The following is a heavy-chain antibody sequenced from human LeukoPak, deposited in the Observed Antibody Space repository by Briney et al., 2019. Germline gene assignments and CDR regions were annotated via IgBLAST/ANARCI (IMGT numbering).Heavy chain of an antibody. CDR2: INPGTNIV. CDR3: TRDPRLCDH. V-gene: IGHV3-11*01. D-gene: IGHD2/OR15-2a*01. J-gene: IGHJ5*02. CDR1: GFTFTNYY. Sequence: PGGSLRLSCAASGFTFTNYYMTWISQAPGKGLEWVAYINPGTNIVNYADSVKGRFTVSRDNAERSLYLHMNSLRAEDTAVYYCTRDPRLCDHWGQGTLVTVSS.